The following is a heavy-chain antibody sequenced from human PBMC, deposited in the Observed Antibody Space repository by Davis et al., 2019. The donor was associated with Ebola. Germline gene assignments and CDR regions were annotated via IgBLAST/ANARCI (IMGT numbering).Heavy chain of an antibody. CDR2: ISGSGGST. J-gene: IGHJ6*02. CDR3: AKDIGVGATKTEFYYYYGMDV. Sequence: PGGSLRPSCEASGFTFSSNVMSGVRQAPGKGLEWVSAISGSGGSTYSADSVKGRFTISRDNAKTSLYLQMNSLRAEDTALYYCAKDIGVGATKTEFYYYYGMDVWGQGTTVTVSS. V-gene: IGHV3-23*01. D-gene: IGHD1-26*01. CDR1: GFTFSSNV.